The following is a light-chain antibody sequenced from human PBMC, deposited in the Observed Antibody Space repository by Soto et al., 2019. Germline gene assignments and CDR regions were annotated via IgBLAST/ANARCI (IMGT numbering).Light chain of an antibody. CDR1: SSDVGGYNY. V-gene: IGLV2-14*01. CDR2: EVS. J-gene: IGLJ1*01. CDR3: SSYTSSSTFYV. Sequence: QSALTQPASVSGSPGQSITTSCTGTSSDVGGYNYVSWYQQHPGKAPKLMIYEVSNRPSGVSNRFSGSKSGNTASLTIPGLQAEDEADYYCSSYTSSSTFYVFGTGTKLTVL.